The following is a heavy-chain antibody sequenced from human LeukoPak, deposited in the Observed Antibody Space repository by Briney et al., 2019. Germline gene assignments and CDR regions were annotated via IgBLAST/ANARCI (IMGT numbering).Heavy chain of an antibody. D-gene: IGHD3-3*01. CDR2: ISSSSSTI. V-gene: IGHV3-48*01. CDR3: ARTRITIFGVVIGDYYMDV. J-gene: IGHJ6*03. Sequence: GGSLRLSCAASGFTFSSYSMNWVRQAPGRGLEWVSYISSSSSTIYYADSVKGRFTISRDNAKNSLYLQMNSLRAEDTAVYYCARTRITIFGVVIGDYYMDVWGKGTTVTVSS. CDR1: GFTFSSYS.